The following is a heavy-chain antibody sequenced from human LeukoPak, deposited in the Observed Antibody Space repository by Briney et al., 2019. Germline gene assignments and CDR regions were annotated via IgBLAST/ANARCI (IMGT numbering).Heavy chain of an antibody. CDR2: IIPIFGTA. CDR1: GGTFSSYA. CDR3: ARTLPRITMKEGDWFDP. D-gene: IGHD3-22*01. J-gene: IGHJ5*02. Sequence: SVKVSCNASGGTFSSYAISWVRQAPGQGLEWMGRIIPIFGTANYAQKFQGRVTITTDESTSTAYMELSSLRSEDTAVYYCARTLPRITMKEGDWFDPWGQGTLVTVSS. V-gene: IGHV1-69*05.